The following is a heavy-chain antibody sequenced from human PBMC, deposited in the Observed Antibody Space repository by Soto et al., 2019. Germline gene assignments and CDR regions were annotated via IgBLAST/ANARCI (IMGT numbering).Heavy chain of an antibody. Sequence: SETLSLTCTVSGGSISSYYWSWIRQPPGKGLEWIGYIYYSGSTNYNPSLKRRVTISVDTSKNQFSLKLSSVTAADTAVCYCASSTYYDFWSGYSYYYYYGMDGWGQGTTVTVSS. D-gene: IGHD3-3*01. CDR1: GGSISSYY. V-gene: IGHV4-59*01. CDR3: ASSTYYDFWSGYSYYYYYGMDG. J-gene: IGHJ6*02. CDR2: IYYSGST.